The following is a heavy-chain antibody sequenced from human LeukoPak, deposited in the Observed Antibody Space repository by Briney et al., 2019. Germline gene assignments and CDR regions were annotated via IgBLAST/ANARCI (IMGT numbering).Heavy chain of an antibody. Sequence: GGSLRLSCAASGFTVSRNYMSWVRQAPGKGLEWVSVIYSGGSTYYADSVKGRFTISRDNSKNTLYLQMNSLRAEDTAVYYCARRQPGYSYGPPPFDYWGQGTLVTVSS. CDR2: IYSGGST. D-gene: IGHD5-18*01. CDR3: ARRQPGYSYGPPPFDY. J-gene: IGHJ4*02. V-gene: IGHV3-66*01. CDR1: GFTVSRNY.